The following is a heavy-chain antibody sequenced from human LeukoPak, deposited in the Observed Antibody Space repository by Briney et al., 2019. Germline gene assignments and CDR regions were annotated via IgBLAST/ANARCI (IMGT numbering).Heavy chain of an antibody. CDR1: GFTVSSNY. D-gene: IGHD3-22*01. Sequence: GGSLRLSCAASGFTVSSNYMSWVRQAPGKGLEWVSVIYSGGSTYYADPVKGRFTISRDNSKNTLYLQMNSLRAEDTAVYYCARVAYYYDSSGYGSWFDPWGQGTLVTVSS. CDR3: ARVAYYYDSSGYGSWFDP. V-gene: IGHV3-53*01. J-gene: IGHJ5*02. CDR2: IYSGGST.